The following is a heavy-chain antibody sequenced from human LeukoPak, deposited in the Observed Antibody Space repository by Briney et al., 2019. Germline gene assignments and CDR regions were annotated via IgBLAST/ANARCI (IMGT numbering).Heavy chain of an antibody. Sequence: GGSLRLSCAASGFTFSSYAMSWVRQAPGKGLEWVSAISGSGGSTYYADSVKGRFTISRDNSKNTLYLQMNSLRAEDTAVYYCASHEREYYYDSSGYLGYWGQGTLVTASS. V-gene: IGHV3-23*01. D-gene: IGHD3-22*01. CDR3: ASHEREYYYDSSGYLGY. CDR1: GFTFSSYA. CDR2: ISGSGGST. J-gene: IGHJ4*02.